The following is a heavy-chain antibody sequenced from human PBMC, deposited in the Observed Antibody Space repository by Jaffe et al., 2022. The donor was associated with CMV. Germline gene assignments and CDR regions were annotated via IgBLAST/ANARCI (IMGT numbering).Heavy chain of an antibody. CDR2: ISWNSGSI. CDR3: AKDIEGDGPNAFDI. CDR1: GFTFDDYA. D-gene: IGHD3-16*01. J-gene: IGHJ3*02. Sequence: EVQLVESGGGLVQPGRSLRLSCAASGFTFDDYAMHWVRQAPGKGLEWVSGISWNSGSIGYADSVKGRFTISRDNAKNSLYLQMNSLRAEDTALYYCAKDIEGDGPNAFDIWGQGTMVTVSS. V-gene: IGHV3-9*01.